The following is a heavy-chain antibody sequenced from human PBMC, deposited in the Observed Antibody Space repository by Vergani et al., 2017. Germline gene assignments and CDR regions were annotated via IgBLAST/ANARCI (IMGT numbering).Heavy chain of an antibody. Sequence: QVHLVQSGAEVKKPGSSVKVSCKASGGTFSSYAISWVRQAPGHGLEWMGGIIPIFGTANYAQKFQGRVTITADESTSTAYMELSSLRSEDTAVYYCASRDITIFGVVIIRGYYYYGMDVWGQGTTVTVSS. J-gene: IGHJ6*02. CDR3: ASRDITIFGVVIIRGYYYYGMDV. D-gene: IGHD3-3*01. CDR1: GGTFSSYA. V-gene: IGHV1-69*12. CDR2: IIPIFGTA.